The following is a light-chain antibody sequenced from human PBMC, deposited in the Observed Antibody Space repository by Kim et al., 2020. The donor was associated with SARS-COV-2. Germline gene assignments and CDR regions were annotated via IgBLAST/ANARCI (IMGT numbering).Light chain of an antibody. CDR1: QNVTSSY. J-gene: IGKJ5*01. CDR3: QQYDNSPIT. Sequence: SPGERAAPPCRASQNVTSSYLAWYQQKPGQAPRLLIYGASNRATGLADRFSGSGSGTDFTLTISRLEPEDFAVYYCQQYDNSPITFGQGTRLEIK. CDR2: GAS. V-gene: IGKV3-20*01.